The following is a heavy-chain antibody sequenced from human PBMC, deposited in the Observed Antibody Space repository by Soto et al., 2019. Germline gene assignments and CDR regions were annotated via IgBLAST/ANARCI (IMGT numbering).Heavy chain of an antibody. J-gene: IGHJ4*02. D-gene: IGHD5-12*01. Sequence: QVPLVESGGGVVQPGRSLRLSCAASGFTFSSYGMHWVRQAQGKGLEWVAVIWYDGSNKYYAESVKGRFTISRDNSKHTLYLQMDSLRAEDTAVYYCARGDIGLATTEFDYWGQGTLVTVSS. V-gene: IGHV3-33*01. CDR1: GFTFSSYG. CDR2: IWYDGSNK. CDR3: ARGDIGLATTEFDY.